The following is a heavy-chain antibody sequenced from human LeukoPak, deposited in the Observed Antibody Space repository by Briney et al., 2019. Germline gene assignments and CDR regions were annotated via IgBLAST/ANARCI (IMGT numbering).Heavy chain of an antibody. D-gene: IGHD4-17*01. CDR2: IGTAGDT. CDR1: GFTFSSYD. Sequence: PGGSLRLSCAASGFTFSSYDMHWVRQATGKGLEWVSAIGTAGDTYYPGSVKGRFTISRENAKNSLYLQMNSLRAGDTAVYYCARGVDYGDYGWFDPWGQGTLVTVSS. V-gene: IGHV3-13*01. CDR3: ARGVDYGDYGWFDP. J-gene: IGHJ5*02.